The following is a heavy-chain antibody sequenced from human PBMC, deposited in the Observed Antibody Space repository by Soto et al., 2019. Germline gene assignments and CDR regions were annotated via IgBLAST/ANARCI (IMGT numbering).Heavy chain of an antibody. CDR2: IFYLGSS. CDR3: ARHSLALRKNNWFDP. Sequence: IISSDFYWGWVRQPPGKGLEWIGSIFYLGSSYYNPSLKSRVTMSVDTSKNQFSLRLRSVTAADTALYFCARHSLALRKNNWFDPWGQGIMVTVSS. CDR1: IISSDFY. D-gene: IGHD3-3*02. V-gene: IGHV4-39*01. J-gene: IGHJ5*02.